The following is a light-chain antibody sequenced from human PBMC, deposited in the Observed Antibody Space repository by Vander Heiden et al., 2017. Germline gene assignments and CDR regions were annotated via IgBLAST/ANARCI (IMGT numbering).Light chain of an antibody. CDR3: QQYDNLQLT. J-gene: IGKJ4*01. Sequence: DLQMPQSPSSLSASVGDRVTITCQASQDISNYLTWYQQKPGKAPKLLIYDASKLETGVPSRFSGSGSGTDCTFTISSLQPEDSATYDWQQYDNLQLTFGGGTKVEIK. CDR2: DAS. V-gene: IGKV1-33*01. CDR1: QDISNY.